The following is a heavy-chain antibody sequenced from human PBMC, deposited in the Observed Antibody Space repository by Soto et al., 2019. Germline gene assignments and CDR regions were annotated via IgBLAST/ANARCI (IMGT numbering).Heavy chain of an antibody. J-gene: IGHJ6*03. CDR1: GDSVSSNSAA. CDR2: TYYRSRWYN. V-gene: IGHV6-1*01. CDR3: AGTASHQWYYMDV. D-gene: IGHD1-7*01. Sequence: QTLSLTCAISGDSVSSNSAAWNWIRLSPSRGLEWLARTYYRSRWYNDYAVFVRSRITVNPDTSKNQFSLQLTSVTPEDTAVYYCAGTASHQWYYMDVWGKGTTVTV.